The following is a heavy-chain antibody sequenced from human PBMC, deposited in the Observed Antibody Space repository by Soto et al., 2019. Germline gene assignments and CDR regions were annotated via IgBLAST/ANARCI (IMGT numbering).Heavy chain of an antibody. CDR2: IYYSGST. CDR3: ARDCSGGSCYSWAFDI. Sequence: QVQLQESGPGLVKPSQTLSLTCTVSGGSISSGGYYWSWIRQHPGKGLEWIGYIYYSGSTYYHPSLKSRGTISVDTSKNQFFLKLSSVTAADTAVYYCARDCSGGSCYSWAFDIWGQGTMVTVSS. D-gene: IGHD2-15*01. CDR1: GGSISSGGYY. J-gene: IGHJ3*02. V-gene: IGHV4-31*03.